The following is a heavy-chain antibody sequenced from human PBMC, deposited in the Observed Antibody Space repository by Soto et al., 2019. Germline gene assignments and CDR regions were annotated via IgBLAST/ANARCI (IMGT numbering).Heavy chain of an antibody. CDR1: GGSISSYY. D-gene: IGHD6-6*01. V-gene: IGHV4-59*01. Sequence: SETLSLTCTVSGGSISSYYWSWIRQPPGKGLEWIGYIYYSGSTNYNPSLKSRVTISVDTSKNQFSLKLSSVTAADTAVYYCARDDSSSTHYYYYGMDVWGQGTTVTVSS. CDR2: IYYSGST. CDR3: ARDDSSSTHYYYYGMDV. J-gene: IGHJ6*02.